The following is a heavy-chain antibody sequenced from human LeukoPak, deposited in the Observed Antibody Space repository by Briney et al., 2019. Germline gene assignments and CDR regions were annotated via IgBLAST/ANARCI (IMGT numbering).Heavy chain of an antibody. CDR3: ARGVGWLLAGLNWFDP. CDR2: IYTSGST. Sequence: SETLSLTCTVSGGSISSYYWSWIRQPAGKGLEWIGRIYTSGSTNYNPSLKSRVTMSVDTSKNQFSLKLSSVTTADTAVYYCARGVGWLLAGLNWFDPWGQGTLVTVSS. CDR1: GGSISSYY. V-gene: IGHV4-4*07. D-gene: IGHD5-12*01. J-gene: IGHJ5*02.